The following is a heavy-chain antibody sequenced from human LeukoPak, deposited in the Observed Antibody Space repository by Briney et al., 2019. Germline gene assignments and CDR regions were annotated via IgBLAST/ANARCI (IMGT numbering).Heavy chain of an antibody. CDR1: GFTFSTYW. CDR2: IKQDGGEK. V-gene: IGHV3-7*01. D-gene: IGHD3-10*01. CDR3: ARADYYGSESYYREPLYYYYGMDV. Sequence: PGGSLRLSCAASGFTFSTYWMSWVRQAPGQGLEWVANIKQDGGEKYYVDSVKGRFTISRDNAKNSLFLQINSLRAEDTAVYYCARADYYGSESYYREPLYYYYGMDVWGQGTTVTVSS. J-gene: IGHJ6*02.